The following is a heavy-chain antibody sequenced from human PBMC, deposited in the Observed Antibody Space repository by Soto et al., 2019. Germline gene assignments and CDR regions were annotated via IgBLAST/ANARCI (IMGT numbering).Heavy chain of an antibody. CDR2: INAGNGNT. J-gene: IGHJ6*03. Sequence: QVQLVQSGAEVKKPGASVKVSCKASGYTFTSYAMHWVRQAPGQRLEWMGWINAGNGNTKYSQKFQGRVTITRDTSASTAYMELSSLRSEDTAVYYCARDGRFGNYGYYYYYYMDVWGKGTTVTVSS. D-gene: IGHD4-4*01. V-gene: IGHV1-3*01. CDR3: ARDGRFGNYGYYYYYYMDV. CDR1: GYTFTSYA.